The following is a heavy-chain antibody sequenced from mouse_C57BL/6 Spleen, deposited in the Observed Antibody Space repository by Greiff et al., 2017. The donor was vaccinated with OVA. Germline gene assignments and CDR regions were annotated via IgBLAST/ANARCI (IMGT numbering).Heavy chain of an antibody. CDR3: ARNLDSWAWFAY. CDR1: GFSLTSYA. Sequence: QVQLKESGPGLVAPSPSLSLTCTVSGFSLTSYAISWVRQPPGKGLEWLGVIWTGGGTTYNSALKSSLSISKDNAKSQVFLKMNSLHTDDTARYYGARNLDSWAWFAYWGQGTLVTVSA. CDR2: IWTGGGT. D-gene: IGHD3-3*01. V-gene: IGHV2-9-1*01. J-gene: IGHJ3*01.